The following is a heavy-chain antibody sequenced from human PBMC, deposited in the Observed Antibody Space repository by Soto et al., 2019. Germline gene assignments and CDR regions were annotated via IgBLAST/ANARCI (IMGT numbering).Heavy chain of an antibody. Sequence: GGSLRLSCAASGFTFSSYAMSWVRQAPGKGLEWVSAISGSGGSTYYADSVKGRFTISRDNSKNTLYLQMNSLRAEDTAVYYCAKDEYSSSVREFAIGYWGQGTLVTVSS. CDR2: ISGSGGST. CDR1: GFTFSSYA. J-gene: IGHJ4*02. D-gene: IGHD6-6*01. V-gene: IGHV3-23*01. CDR3: AKDEYSSSVREFAIGY.